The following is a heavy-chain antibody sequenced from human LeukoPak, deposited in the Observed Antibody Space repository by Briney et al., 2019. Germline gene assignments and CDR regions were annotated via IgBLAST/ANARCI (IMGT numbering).Heavy chain of an antibody. Sequence: GGSLSLSCAASGFTFSNYWMQWVRQAPGKGLVWVSRINNDGSSTIYADSVKGRFTISRDNAKNTLYLQMNSLSAEDTAVYYCAREQSGWLFDYWGRGTLVTVSS. CDR1: GFTFSNYW. J-gene: IGHJ4*02. V-gene: IGHV3-74*01. CDR3: AREQSGWLFDY. CDR2: INNDGSST. D-gene: IGHD5-12*01.